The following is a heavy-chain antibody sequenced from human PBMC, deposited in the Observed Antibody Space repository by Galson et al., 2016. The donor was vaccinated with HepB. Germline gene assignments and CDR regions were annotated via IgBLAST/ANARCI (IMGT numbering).Heavy chain of an antibody. D-gene: IGHD4-23*01. CDR3: ANGCKSGNCKIAEFEY. Sequence: SLRLSCAASGFAFTSYDMHWVRQAPGKGLEWVAGISYHENNKYYGDSVKGRFTISRDNSRNTLYLQMNSLRSEDKAVYYCANGCKSGNCKIAEFEYWGQGTLVTVPS. CDR2: ISYHENNK. J-gene: IGHJ4*02. V-gene: IGHV3-30*18. CDR1: GFAFTSYD.